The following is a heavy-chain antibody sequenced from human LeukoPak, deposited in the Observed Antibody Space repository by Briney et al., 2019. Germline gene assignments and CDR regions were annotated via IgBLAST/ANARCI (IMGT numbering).Heavy chain of an antibody. J-gene: IGHJ4*02. CDR3: ARRDGYGYFFDY. V-gene: IGHV3-74*01. CDR1: GFTFTTYW. CDR2: INTEGTSI. Sequence: PGGSLRLSCAASGFTFTTYWMYWVRQAPGQGLVWVSRINTEGTSIAYADSVKGRFTISRNNAKNTVYLQMNSLRAEDTAVYYCARRDGYGYFFDYWGQGTLVTVSS. D-gene: IGHD3-10*01.